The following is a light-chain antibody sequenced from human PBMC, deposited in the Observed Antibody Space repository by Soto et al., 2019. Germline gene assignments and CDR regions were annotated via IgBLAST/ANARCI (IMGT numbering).Light chain of an antibody. V-gene: IGKV1-5*01. CDR3: QQYDDYPLT. Sequence: DIQMTQSPSTVSASVGDRVTIACRSSQNINTWLAWYQQKPGKAPKLLIYDASTLESGVPSRFSGSGSGTEFTLTISSLQADDFATYFCQQYDDYPLTFGGGTKVDIK. CDR2: DAS. CDR1: QNINTW. J-gene: IGKJ4*01.